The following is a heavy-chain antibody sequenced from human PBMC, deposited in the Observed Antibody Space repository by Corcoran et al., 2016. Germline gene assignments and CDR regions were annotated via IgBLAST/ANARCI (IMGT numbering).Heavy chain of an antibody. V-gene: IGHV4-34*01. CDR3: ARHRKSGWYFDL. Sequence: QVQLQQWGAGLLKPSETLSLTCAVYGGSFSDHSWSWIRQPPGKGLEWIGEMSHRGRTTYNPSLKSRITISVDTSKNQFSLKFSSVSAADTAVYYCARHRKSGWYFDLWGRGTLVTVSS. D-gene: IGHD3-10*01. CDR1: GGSFSDHS. CDR2: MSHRGRT. J-gene: IGHJ2*01.